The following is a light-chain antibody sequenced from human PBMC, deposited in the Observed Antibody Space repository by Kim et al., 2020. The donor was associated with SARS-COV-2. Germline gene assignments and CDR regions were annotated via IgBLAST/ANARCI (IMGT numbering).Light chain of an antibody. V-gene: IGKV3-15*01. J-gene: IGKJ2*01. CDR1: QSVRSK. Sequence: VSPGERATLSCRASQSVRSKLAWYQQKSGQAPRLLIYGASTRATGIPVRFSGSGSGTEFTLTISSLQSEDFAVYYCQQYNTWPPYTFGQGTKLEI. CDR2: GAS. CDR3: QQYNTWPPYT.